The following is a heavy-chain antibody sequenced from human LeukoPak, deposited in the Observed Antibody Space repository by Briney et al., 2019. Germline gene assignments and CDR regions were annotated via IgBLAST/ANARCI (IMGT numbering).Heavy chain of an antibody. CDR3: AKAGFFGARLVIKGAAFDI. Sequence: PGGSLRLSCAASGFTFSHYWMSWVRQAPGKGLEWVANIKPDGSDKYYVDSVKGRFTISRDNSKNTLYLQMNSLRAEDTAVYYCAKAGFFGARLVIKGAAFDIWGQGTMVTVSP. V-gene: IGHV3-7*03. CDR1: GFTFSHYW. J-gene: IGHJ3*02. CDR2: IKPDGSDK. D-gene: IGHD3-9*01.